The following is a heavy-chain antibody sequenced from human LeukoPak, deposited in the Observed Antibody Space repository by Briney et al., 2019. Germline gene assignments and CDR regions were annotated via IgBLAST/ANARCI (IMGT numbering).Heavy chain of an antibody. V-gene: IGHV4-59*08. D-gene: IGHD3-10*01. J-gene: IGHJ4*02. CDR2: IYYSGST. Sequence: PSETLSLTCTVSGGSISSYYWSWIRQPPGKGLEWIGYIYYSGSTNYNPSLKSRVTISVDTSKNQFSLKLSSVTAADTAVYYCARPWFGELSYFDYWGQGTLVTVSS. CDR1: GGSISSYY. CDR3: ARPWFGELSYFDY.